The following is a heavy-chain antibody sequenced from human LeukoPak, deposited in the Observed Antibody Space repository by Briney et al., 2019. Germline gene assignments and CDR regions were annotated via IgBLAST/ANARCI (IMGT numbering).Heavy chain of an antibody. J-gene: IGHJ4*02. CDR2: ISGSGGST. Sequence: PGGSLRLPCAASGFTFSSYAMSWVRQAPGKGLEWVSAISGSGGSTYYADSVKGRFTISRDNSKNTLYLQMNSLRAEDTAVYYCAKGSRDGYKFLTYFDYWGQGTLVTVSS. CDR3: AKGSRDGYKFLTYFDY. V-gene: IGHV3-23*01. D-gene: IGHD5-24*01. CDR1: GFTFSSYA.